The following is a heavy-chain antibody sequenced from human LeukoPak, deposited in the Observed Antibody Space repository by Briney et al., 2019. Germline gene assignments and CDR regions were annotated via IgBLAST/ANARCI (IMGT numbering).Heavy chain of an antibody. J-gene: IGHJ4*02. CDR3: ARGVRDGYNPKYYFDY. CDR1: GYTFTSYY. V-gene: IGHV1-46*01. CDR2: INPSGGST. D-gene: IGHD5-24*01. Sequence: ASVKVSCKASGYTFTSYYMHWVRQAPGQGLEWMGIINPSGGSTSYAQKFQGRVTMTRDTSTSTVYMELSSLRSEDTAAYYCARGVRDGYNPKYYFDYWGQGTLVTVSS.